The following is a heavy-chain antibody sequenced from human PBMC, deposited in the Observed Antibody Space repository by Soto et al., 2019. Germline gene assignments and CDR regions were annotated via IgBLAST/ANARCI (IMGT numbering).Heavy chain of an antibody. CDR2: IYYSGST. Sequence: SETLSLTCAVSGGSISSGGYSWSWIRQPPGKGLEWIGYIYYSGSTYYNPSLKSRVTMSVDTSKNQFSLKLSSVTAVDTAVYYCARSGVAGGFDPWGQGTLVTVSS. CDR1: GGSISSGGYS. D-gene: IGHD3-3*01. CDR3: ARSGVAGGFDP. V-gene: IGHV4-30-2*01. J-gene: IGHJ5*02.